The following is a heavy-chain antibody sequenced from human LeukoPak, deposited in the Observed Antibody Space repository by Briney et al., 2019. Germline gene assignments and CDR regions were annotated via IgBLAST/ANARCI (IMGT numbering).Heavy chain of an antibody. D-gene: IGHD1-26*01. CDR1: GYTFTSDY. CDR3: AGSSHQRNWFDP. J-gene: IGHJ5*02. Sequence: AASVKVSCKASGYTFTSDYMNWVRQAPGQGLEWMGIVHSSGGVIKYAQEFQDRLTVTRDTSTSTIYMELSSLRSEDTAVYYCAGSSHQRNWFDPWGQGTLVIVS. CDR2: VHSSGGVI. V-gene: IGHV1-46*01.